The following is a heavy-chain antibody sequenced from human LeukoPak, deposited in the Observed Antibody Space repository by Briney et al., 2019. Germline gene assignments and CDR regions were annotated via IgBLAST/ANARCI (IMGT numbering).Heavy chain of an antibody. CDR1: GFTFSSYG. J-gene: IGHJ4*02. D-gene: IGHD5-12*01. CDR2: ISGSGGNT. V-gene: IGHV3-23*01. Sequence: GGSLRLSCAASGFTFSSYGMSWVRQAPGKGLEWVSSISGSGGNTYYADSVKGRFTISRDNSKNTLYLQMNSLRAKDTAVYYCAKDGGGYSGYDTYYFDYWGQGTLVTVSS. CDR3: AKDGGGYSGYDTYYFDY.